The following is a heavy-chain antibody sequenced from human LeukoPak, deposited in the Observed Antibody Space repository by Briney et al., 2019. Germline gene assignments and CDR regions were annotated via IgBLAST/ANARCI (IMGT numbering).Heavy chain of an antibody. CDR1: GGSFSGYY. D-gene: IGHD4-23*01. Sequence: PSETLSLTCAVYGGSFSGYYWSWIRQPPGKGLEWIGEINHSGSTNYNPSLKSRVTISVDTSKNQFSLKLSSVTAADTAVYYCAREIDYGGNSGAFDIWGQGTMVTVSS. V-gene: IGHV4-34*01. J-gene: IGHJ3*02. CDR2: INHSGST. CDR3: AREIDYGGNSGAFDI.